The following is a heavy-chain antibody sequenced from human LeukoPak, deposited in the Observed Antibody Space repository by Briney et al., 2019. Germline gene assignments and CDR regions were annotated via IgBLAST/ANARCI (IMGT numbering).Heavy chain of an antibody. V-gene: IGHV3-21*01. J-gene: IGHJ4*02. D-gene: IGHD6-13*01. CDR3: ARDRFLAAAGPLDY. Sequence: GGSLRLSCAASGFTLCSYSMNWVREALGKGLEWVSSISSSSSYIYYADSVKGRFTFSRDNAKNSLYLQMNSLRAEDTAVYYCARDRFLAAAGPLDYWGQGTLVTVSS. CDR2: ISSSSSYI. CDR1: GFTLCSYS.